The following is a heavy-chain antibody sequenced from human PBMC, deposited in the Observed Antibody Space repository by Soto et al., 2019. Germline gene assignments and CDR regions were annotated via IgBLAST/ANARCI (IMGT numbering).Heavy chain of an antibody. CDR2: INPHTGSA. CDR1: GYTFTTYY. D-gene: IGHD7-27*01. V-gene: IGHV1-46*01. Sequence: QVQLMQSGAEMKKPGASVMVSCKASGYTFTTYYIHWVRQAPGQGIEWMGIINPHTGSASYARRFQGRVALTRDTSTSTVYMEVSSLGFEDTAIYFCARDPNFSLTFHYYGMDVWGPGTAVTVSS. J-gene: IGHJ6*02. CDR3: ARDPNFSLTFHYYGMDV.